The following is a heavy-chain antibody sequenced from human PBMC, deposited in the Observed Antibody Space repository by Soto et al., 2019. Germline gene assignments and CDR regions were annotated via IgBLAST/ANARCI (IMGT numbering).Heavy chain of an antibody. CDR1: GYTFTSHA. CDR3: ARDGIAAAGTSWFDP. V-gene: IGHV1-3*05. D-gene: IGHD6-13*01. Sequence: QVQLVQSGAEEKKPGASVKVSCKASGYTFTSHAMHWVRQAPGQRLAWMGWINAGNGNTKYSQKFQGRVTITTDTSACTAYLELSSLRSQDTAVYYCARDGIAAAGTSWFDPWGQGTLVTVSS. CDR2: INAGNGNT. J-gene: IGHJ5*02.